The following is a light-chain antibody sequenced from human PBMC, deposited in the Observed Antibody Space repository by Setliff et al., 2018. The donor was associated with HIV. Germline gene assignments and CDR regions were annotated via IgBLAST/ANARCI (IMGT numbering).Light chain of an antibody. CDR2: EVT. CDR1: SRGVGGGSNY. V-gene: IGLV2-14*03. Sequence: SVLAQPASVSGSPGQSITISCTGTSRGVGGGSNYVSWYQQHPGQAPKLIIFEVTKRPSGVSTRFSGSRSGNTASLTISGLQAEDEADYYCNSFTSTTIYVFGTGTKVTVL. J-gene: IGLJ1*01. CDR3: NSFTSTTIYV.